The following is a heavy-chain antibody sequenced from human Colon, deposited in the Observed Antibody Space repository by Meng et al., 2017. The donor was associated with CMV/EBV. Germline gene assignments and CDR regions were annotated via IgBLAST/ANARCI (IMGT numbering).Heavy chain of an antibody. Sequence: GGSLRLSCVASGFTFNSYTLTWVRQAPGKGLEWVAVISYDENHIHYADSVKGRFTISRDTSKNTLYLQMNSLRAEDTARYYCARDSHMATIRGYFDYWGQGTLVTVSS. CDR1: GFTFNSYT. V-gene: IGHV3-30*14. CDR2: ISYDENHI. CDR3: ARDSHMATIRGYFDY. D-gene: IGHD5-24*01. J-gene: IGHJ4*02.